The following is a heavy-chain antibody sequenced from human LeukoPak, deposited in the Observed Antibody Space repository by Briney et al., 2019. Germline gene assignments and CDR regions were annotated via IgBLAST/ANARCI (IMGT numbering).Heavy chain of an antibody. CDR3: ARSLVVGATYPYH. Sequence: PGGSLRLSCAASGFTFSSYEMNWVRQAPGKGLEWVSYISSSSSTIYYADSVKGRFTISRDNAKNSLYLQLTSLRAEDTAVYYCARSLVVGATYPYHWGQGTLVTVSS. CDR2: ISSSSSTI. V-gene: IGHV3-48*03. CDR1: GFTFSSYE. D-gene: IGHD1-26*01. J-gene: IGHJ5*02.